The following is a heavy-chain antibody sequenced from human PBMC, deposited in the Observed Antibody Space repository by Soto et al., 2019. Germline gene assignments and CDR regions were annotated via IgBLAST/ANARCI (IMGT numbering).Heavy chain of an antibody. Sequence: GGSLRLSCAASGFTFSTYAMSWVRQVPGKGLEWVSGIGGSSAGTYYADSVKGRFSISRDNSKNTIYLQMNSLRADDTALYYCAKGLRATTYFDSWGQGTLVTVSS. CDR2: IGGSSAGT. D-gene: IGHD4-17*01. J-gene: IGHJ4*02. CDR1: GFTFSTYA. V-gene: IGHV3-23*01. CDR3: AKGLRATTYFDS.